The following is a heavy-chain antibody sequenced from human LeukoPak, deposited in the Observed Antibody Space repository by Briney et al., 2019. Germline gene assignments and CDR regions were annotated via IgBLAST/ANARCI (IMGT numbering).Heavy chain of an antibody. J-gene: IGHJ4*02. CDR2: IYYSGST. CDR3: ARGVVVVPAIGHPDY. D-gene: IGHD2-2*01. Sequence: SQTLSLTCTVSGGSISSGDYYWSWIRQPPGKSLEWIGYIYYSGSTYYNPSLKSRVTISVDTSKNQFSLKLRSVTAADTAVYYCARGVVVVPAIGHPDYWGQGTLVTVSS. V-gene: IGHV4-30-4*08. CDR1: GGSISSGDYY.